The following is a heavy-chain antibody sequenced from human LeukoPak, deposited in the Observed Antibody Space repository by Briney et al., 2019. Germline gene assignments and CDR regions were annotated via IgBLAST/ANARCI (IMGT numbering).Heavy chain of an antibody. V-gene: IGHV4-59*08. J-gene: IGHJ4*02. CDR2: IYYSGST. CDR1: GGSISSYY. Sequence: PSETLSLTCTVSGGSISSYYWSWIRQPPGKGLEWIGYIYYSGSTNYNPSLKSRVTISVDTSKNQFSLKLSSVTAADTAVYYCARLFSDYYDSSGLDYWGQGTLVTVSS. CDR3: ARLFSDYYDSSGLDY. D-gene: IGHD3-22*01.